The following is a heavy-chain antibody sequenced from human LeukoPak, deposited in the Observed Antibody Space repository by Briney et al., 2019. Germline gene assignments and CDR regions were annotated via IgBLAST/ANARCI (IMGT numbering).Heavy chain of an antibody. V-gene: IGHV4-34*01. J-gene: IGHJ4*02. CDR1: GGSFSGCY. D-gene: IGHD3-22*01. CDR2: INHSGST. Sequence: SETLSLTCAVYGGSFSGCYWSWIRQPPGKGLEWIGEINHSGSTNYNPSLKSRVTISVDTSKNQFSLKLSSVTAADTAVYYCARGRRYYYDSSGYKTLDYWGQGTLVTVSS. CDR3: ARGRRYYYDSSGYKTLDY.